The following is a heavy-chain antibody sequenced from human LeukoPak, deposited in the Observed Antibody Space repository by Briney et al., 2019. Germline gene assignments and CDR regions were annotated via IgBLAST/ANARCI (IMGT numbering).Heavy chain of an antibody. J-gene: IGHJ6*02. CDR3: ARFSDFYDFWSGPTSYGMDV. V-gene: IGHV3-21*01. CDR1: GFTFSSYS. D-gene: IGHD3-3*01. CDR2: ISSSSSYM. Sequence: GGSLRLSCAGSGFTFSSYSMNWVRQAPGKGLEWVSSISSSSSYMYYADSVKGRFTISRDNAKSSLYLQMNSLRAEDTAVYYCARFSDFYDFWSGPTSYGMDVWGQGTTVTVSS.